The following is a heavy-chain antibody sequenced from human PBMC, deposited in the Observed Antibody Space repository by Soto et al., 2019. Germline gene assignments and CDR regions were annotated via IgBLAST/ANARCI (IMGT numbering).Heavy chain of an antibody. J-gene: IGHJ4*02. CDR1: GFTFISYS. Sequence: VGSLRLSCAASGFTFISYSMSWVRQAPGKGLEWVSYISSSSSTIYYADSVKGRFTISRDNAKNSLYLQMNSLRAEDTAVYYCARDELRYFDWLLQSPHYFDYWGQGTLVTVSS. V-gene: IGHV3-48*01. CDR3: ARDELRYFDWLLQSPHYFDY. D-gene: IGHD3-9*01. CDR2: ISSSSSTI.